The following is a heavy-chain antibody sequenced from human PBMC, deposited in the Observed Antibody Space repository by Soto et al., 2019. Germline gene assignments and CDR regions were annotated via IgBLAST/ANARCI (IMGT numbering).Heavy chain of an antibody. CDR2: INPNSGGT. CDR1: RYTFTGYY. D-gene: IGHD6-25*01. V-gene: IGHV1-2*02. Sequence: ASVKVSCKASRYTFTGYYIHWGRQAPGQGLEWMGWINPNSGGTNYAQKFQGRVTMTRDTSISTAYMELSRLRSDDTAVYYCARDRLYYYYYGMDVWGQGATVTVSS. J-gene: IGHJ6*02. CDR3: ARDRLYYYYYGMDV.